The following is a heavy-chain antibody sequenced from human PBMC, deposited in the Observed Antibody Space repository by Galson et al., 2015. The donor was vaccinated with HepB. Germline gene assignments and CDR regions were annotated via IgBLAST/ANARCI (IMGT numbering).Heavy chain of an antibody. CDR3: AKPPGFYYYMDV. CDR2: IDGSGDST. CDR1: GFSFSTFP. Sequence: SLRLSCAASGFSFSTFPMSWVRQAPGKGLEWVSSIDGSGDSTYYADSVRGRVTISRDNSKNTLYLQMNSLRAEDTAVYYCAKPPGFYYYMDVWGNGTTVTVSS. V-gene: IGHV3-23*01. J-gene: IGHJ6*03.